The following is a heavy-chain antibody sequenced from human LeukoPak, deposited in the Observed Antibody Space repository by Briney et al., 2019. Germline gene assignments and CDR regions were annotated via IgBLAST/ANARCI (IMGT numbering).Heavy chain of an antibody. V-gene: IGHV3-30-3*01. CDR1: GFTFSSYA. J-gene: IGHJ4*02. Sequence: GGSLRLSCAASGFTFSSYAMHWVRQAPGKGLEWVAVISYDGSNKYYADSVKGRFTISRDNSKNTLYLQMNSLRAEDTAVYYCARDSGPVGATTDFDYWGQGTLVTVSS. D-gene: IGHD1-26*01. CDR2: ISYDGSNK. CDR3: ARDSGPVGATTDFDY.